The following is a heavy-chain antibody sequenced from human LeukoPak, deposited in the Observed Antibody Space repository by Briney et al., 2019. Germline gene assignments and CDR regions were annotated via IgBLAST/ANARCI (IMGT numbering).Heavy chain of an antibody. CDR2: INAGNGNT. CDR1: GYTFTSYA. V-gene: IGHV1-3*01. Sequence: ASVKVSCKASGYTFTSYAMHWVRQAPGQRLEWMGWINAGNGNTEYSQEFQGRVTITTDTSTSTAYMELRSLRSDDTAVYYCARGAYYYDSSGYYYIFDYWGQGTLVTVSS. CDR3: ARGAYYYDSSGYYYIFDY. J-gene: IGHJ4*02. D-gene: IGHD3-22*01.